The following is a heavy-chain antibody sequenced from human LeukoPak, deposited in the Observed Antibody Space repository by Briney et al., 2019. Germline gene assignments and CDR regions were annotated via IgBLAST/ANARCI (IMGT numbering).Heavy chain of an antibody. V-gene: IGHV1-18*01. CDR1: GYTFTSYG. CDR3: ARAARDISTWYSVY. CDR2: ISAYNNNT. D-gene: IGHD6-13*01. Sequence: SVKVSCKASGYTFTSYGISWMRQAPGQGLEWMGWISAYNNNTNYAQNLQGRVTMTTDTPTSTAYMELRSLRSDDTAVYYCARAARDISTWYSVYWGQGTLVTVSS. J-gene: IGHJ4*02.